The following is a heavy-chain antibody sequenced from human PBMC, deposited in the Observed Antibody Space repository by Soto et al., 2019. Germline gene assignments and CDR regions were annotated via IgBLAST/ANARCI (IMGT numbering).Heavy chain of an antibody. CDR1: WVPPWSL. CDR3: ARAAVKLGATLFDS. V-gene: IGHV4-34*01. J-gene: IGHJ4*02. CDR2: NHSGFT. Sequence: SETLSPHLRCLWWVPPWSLLELDPPVPREGTGVDRGINHSGFTNYNPTLKSRVTISRDASKNQFSLRLSSMTAADSAVYFCARAAVKLGATLFDSWGQGTLVTVSS. D-gene: IGHD1-26*01.